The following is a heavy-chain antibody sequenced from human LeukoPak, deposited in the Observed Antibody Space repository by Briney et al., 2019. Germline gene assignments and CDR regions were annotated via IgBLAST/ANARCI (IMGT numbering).Heavy chain of an antibody. CDR1: GYTLTELS. CDR3: ATFLVRGDIRGFDP. J-gene: IGHJ5*02. CDR2: FDPGDGET. V-gene: IGHV1-24*01. Sequence: ASVKVSCKVSGYTLTELSMHWVRQAPGKGLEWMGGFDPGDGETIYAQKFQGRVTMTEDTSTDTAYMELSSLRSEDTAVYYCATFLVRGDIRGFDPWGQGTLVTVSS. D-gene: IGHD3-10*01.